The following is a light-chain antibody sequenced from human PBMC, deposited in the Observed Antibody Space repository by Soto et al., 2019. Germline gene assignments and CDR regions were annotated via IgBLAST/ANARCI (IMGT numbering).Light chain of an antibody. J-gene: IGKJ4*02. CDR3: QQANSFPLT. CDR2: AAS. CDR1: RDVRDW. V-gene: IGKV1-12*01. Sequence: DIEMTQSPSSVSASVGDTVTITCRASRDVRDWLAWYQQRPGTAPKVLIYAASTLQSGVPSRFSGSGSGTLFTLTISSLQPEDFATYYCQQANSFPLTLGGGTKVEIK.